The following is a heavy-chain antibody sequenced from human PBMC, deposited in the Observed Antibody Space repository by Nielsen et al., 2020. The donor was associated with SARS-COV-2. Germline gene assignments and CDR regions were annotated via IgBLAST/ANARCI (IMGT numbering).Heavy chain of an antibody. D-gene: IGHD2-2*01. V-gene: IGHV3-21*01. J-gene: IGHJ3*02. CDR3: ARDFKGYCSSSSCLDAFDI. CDR2: ISGSSRYI. CDR1: GFTFGTYT. Sequence: GESLKISCTVSGFTFGTYTISWVRQPPGKGLEWVSCISGSSRYIYYADSVKGRFTISRDNAKNSLYLQMNSLRAEDTAVYYCARDFKGYCSSSSCLDAFDIWGQGTMVTVSS.